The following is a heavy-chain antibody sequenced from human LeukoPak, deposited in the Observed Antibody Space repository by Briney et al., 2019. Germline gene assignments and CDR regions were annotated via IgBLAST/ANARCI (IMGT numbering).Heavy chain of an antibody. J-gene: IGHJ4*02. CDR1: GFTFSSYA. D-gene: IGHD3-10*01. Sequence: PGGSLRLSCAASGFTFSSYAMSWVRQAPGKGLEWVSTISGSGGSTYYADSVKGRFTISRDNSKNTLYLQMNSLRAEDTAVYYCAKDYGSGGYFDYWGQGTLVTVSS. CDR2: ISGSGGST. CDR3: AKDYGSGGYFDY. V-gene: IGHV3-23*01.